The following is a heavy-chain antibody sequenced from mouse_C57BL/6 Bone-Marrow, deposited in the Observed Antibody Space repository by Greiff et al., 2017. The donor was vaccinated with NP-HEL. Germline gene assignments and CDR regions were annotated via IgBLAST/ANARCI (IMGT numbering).Heavy chain of an antibody. D-gene: IGHD1-1*01. Sequence: QVQLKQPGAELVRPGSSVKLSCKASGYTFTSYWMDWVKQRPGQGLEWIGNIYPSDSETHYNQKFKDKATLTVDKSSSTAYMQLSSLTSEDSAVYYCARWGTTVVATNFDYWGQGTTLTVSS. CDR2: IYPSDSET. V-gene: IGHV1-61*01. CDR1: GYTFTSYW. CDR3: ARWGTTVVATNFDY. J-gene: IGHJ2*01.